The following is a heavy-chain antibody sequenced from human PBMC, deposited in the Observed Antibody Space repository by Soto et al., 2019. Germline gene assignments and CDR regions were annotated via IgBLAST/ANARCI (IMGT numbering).Heavy chain of an antibody. CDR3: TPIAAAGTGWFGP. V-gene: IGHV3-73*02. Sequence: EVQLVESGGGLVQPGGSLKLSCAASGFTFSGSAMHWVRQASGKGLEWVGRIRSKANSYATAYAASVKGRFTISRDDSKNTAYLQMNSLKTEDTAVYYCTPIAAAGTGWFGPWGQGTLVTVSS. D-gene: IGHD6-13*01. CDR1: GFTFSGSA. J-gene: IGHJ5*02. CDR2: IRSKANSYAT.